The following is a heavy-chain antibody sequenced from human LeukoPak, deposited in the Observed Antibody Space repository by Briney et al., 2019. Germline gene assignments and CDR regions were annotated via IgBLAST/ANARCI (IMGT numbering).Heavy chain of an antibody. CDR3: ATGERYYYDSSGYSSYGMDV. CDR1: GGTFSSYA. D-gene: IGHD3-22*01. CDR2: IIPILGIA. V-gene: IGHV1-69*04. J-gene: IGHJ6*02. Sequence: ASVKASCKASGGTFSSYAISWVRQAPGQGLEWMGRIIPILGIANYARKFQGRVTITADKSTSTAYMELSSLRSEDTAVYYCATGERYYYDSSGYSSYGMDVWGQGTTVTVSS.